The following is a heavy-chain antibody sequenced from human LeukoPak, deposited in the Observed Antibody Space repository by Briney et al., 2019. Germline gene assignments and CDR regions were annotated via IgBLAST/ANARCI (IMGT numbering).Heavy chain of an antibody. CDR2: IWYDGSNK. D-gene: IGHD3-10*01. V-gene: IGHV3-33*08. CDR3: ARERSITMVRGAVYYYGMDV. Sequence: PGGSLRLSCSSSGFTFSSYAMHWVRQAPGKGLEWVAVIWYDGSNKYYADSVKGRFTISRDNSKNTLYLQMNSLRAEDTAVYYCARERSITMVRGAVYYYGMDVWGQGTTVTVSS. J-gene: IGHJ6*02. CDR1: GFTFSSYA.